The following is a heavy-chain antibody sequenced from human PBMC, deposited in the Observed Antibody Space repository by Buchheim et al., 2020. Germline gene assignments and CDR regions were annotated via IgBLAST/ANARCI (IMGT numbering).Heavy chain of an antibody. CDR1: GFSFSSFG. CDR3: ASLLRTDY. D-gene: IGHD2/OR15-2a*01. V-gene: IGHV3-48*02. Sequence: VQLVESGGGVVQPGRSLRLSCVASGFSFSSFGMHWVRQAPGKGLEWVSYISSSSSTIYYADSVKGRFTISRDNAKNSLYLQMNSLRDEDTAVYYCASLLRTDYWGQGTL. J-gene: IGHJ4*02. CDR2: ISSSSSTI.